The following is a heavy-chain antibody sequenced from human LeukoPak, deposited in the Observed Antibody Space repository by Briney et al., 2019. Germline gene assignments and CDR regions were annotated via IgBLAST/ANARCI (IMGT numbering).Heavy chain of an antibody. D-gene: IGHD1-26*01. CDR3: ARETIVGATLDY. V-gene: IGHV4-61*02. CDR1: GGSISGGTYY. CDR2: IYTSGST. Sequence: PSETLSLTCTVSGGSISGGTYYWSWIRQPAGKGLEWIGRIYTSGSTNYNPSLKGRVTMSVDRPKNQFSLKLTSVTAADTAVYYCARETIVGATLDYWGQGTLVTVSS. J-gene: IGHJ4*02.